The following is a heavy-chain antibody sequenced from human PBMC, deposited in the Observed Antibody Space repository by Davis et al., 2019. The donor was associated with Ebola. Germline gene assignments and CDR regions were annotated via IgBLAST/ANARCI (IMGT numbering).Heavy chain of an antibody. J-gene: IGHJ4*02. CDR3: ARQESLYGWSDY. D-gene: IGHD3-10*01. CDR2: IYAGDSDS. V-gene: IGHV5-51*01. Sequence: GESLKISCKGSGYSFTYYWIAWVRQTPGKGLEWMGIIYAGDSDSRYSPSFEGQVTISVDRSITTAYLQWRSLRASDTAIYYCARQESLYGWSDYWGQGTLVTVSS. CDR1: GYSFTYYW.